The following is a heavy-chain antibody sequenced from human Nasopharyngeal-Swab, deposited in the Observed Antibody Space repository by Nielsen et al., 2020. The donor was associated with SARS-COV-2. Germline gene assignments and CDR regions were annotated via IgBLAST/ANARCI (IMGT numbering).Heavy chain of an antibody. CDR3: VRQTGYHFDS. CDR2: IRSKAHNYAA. V-gene: IGHV3-73*01. CDR1: GFTFSGSA. Sequence: GESLKISCAASGFTFSGSAMHWVRQASGKGLEWVGRIRSKAHNYAAVYAASVEGRFTISRDDSKKTAFLQMDSLKSEDTVVYFCVRQTGYHFDSWGQGTLVTVSS. J-gene: IGHJ4*02. D-gene: IGHD5-12*01.